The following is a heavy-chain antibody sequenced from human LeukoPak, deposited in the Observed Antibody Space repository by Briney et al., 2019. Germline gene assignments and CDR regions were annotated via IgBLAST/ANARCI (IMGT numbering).Heavy chain of an antibody. D-gene: IGHD5-24*01. Sequence: GGSLTLSCAGSGFSFDRYWMSWVRQAPGKGLEWVANIKEDGSAKYYVDSVKGRFTISRDNAKNSLYLQMNSLRAEDTAVYYCARDLGWLQFDYWGLGTLVTVSS. J-gene: IGHJ4*02. V-gene: IGHV3-7*05. CDR2: IKEDGSAK. CDR3: ARDLGWLQFDY. CDR1: GFSFDRYW.